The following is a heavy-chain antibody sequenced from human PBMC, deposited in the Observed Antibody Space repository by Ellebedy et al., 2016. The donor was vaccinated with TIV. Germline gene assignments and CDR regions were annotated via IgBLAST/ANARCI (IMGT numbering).Heavy chain of an antibody. D-gene: IGHD2-21*02. V-gene: IGHV5-51*01. CDR1: GYSFTSYW. J-gene: IGHJ3*02. Sequence: GESLKISXKGSGYSFTSYWIGWVRQMPGKGLEWMGIIYPGDSDTRYSPSFQGQVTISADKSISTAYLQWSSLKASDTAMYYCARHPRGMVVTSEPVGAFDIWGQGTMVTVSS. CDR2: IYPGDSDT. CDR3: ARHPRGMVVTSEPVGAFDI.